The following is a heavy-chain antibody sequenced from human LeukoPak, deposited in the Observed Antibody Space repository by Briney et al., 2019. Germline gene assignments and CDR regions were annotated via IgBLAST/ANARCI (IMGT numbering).Heavy chain of an antibody. CDR1: GGSFSGYY. CDR2: IYYSGST. D-gene: IGHD2-2*01. J-gene: IGHJ5*02. CDR3: ARETENIVVVPASDPGGFDP. Sequence: SETLSLTCAVYGGSFSGYYWSWIRQPPGKGLEWIGYIYYSGSTYYNPSLKSRVTISVDTSKNQFSLKLSSVTAADTAVYYCARETENIVVVPASDPGGFDPWGQGTLVTVSS. V-gene: IGHV4-30-4*08.